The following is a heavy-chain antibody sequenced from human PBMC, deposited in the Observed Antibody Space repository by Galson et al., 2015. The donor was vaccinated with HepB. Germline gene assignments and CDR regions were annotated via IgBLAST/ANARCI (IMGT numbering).Heavy chain of an antibody. V-gene: IGHV3-53*01. CDR1: GFTVSNNY. CDR2: IYSGATT. Sequence: SLRLSCAVSGFTVSNNYLSWVRQAPGKGLEWVSVIYSGATTFYADSVKGRFTISRDNSKNTLYLQMNSLRAEDTAVYYCAKTRVVTAVRTDAFDIWGQGTMVTVSS. CDR3: AKTRVVTAVRTDAFDI. D-gene: IGHD2-21*02. J-gene: IGHJ3*02.